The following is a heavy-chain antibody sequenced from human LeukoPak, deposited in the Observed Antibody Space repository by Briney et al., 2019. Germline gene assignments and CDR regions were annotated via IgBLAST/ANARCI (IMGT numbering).Heavy chain of an antibody. V-gene: IGHV1-2*02. J-gene: IGHJ6*02. CDR2: INPNSGGT. Sequence: ASVKVSCKASGYTFTGYYMHWVRRAPGPGLEWMGWINPNSGGTNYAQKFQGRVTMTRDTSISTAYMELSRLRSDDTAVYYCARDDTYRSSWSRYYYYYGMDVWGQGTTVTVSS. CDR3: ARDDTYRSSWSRYYYYYGMDV. D-gene: IGHD6-13*01. CDR1: GYTFTGYY.